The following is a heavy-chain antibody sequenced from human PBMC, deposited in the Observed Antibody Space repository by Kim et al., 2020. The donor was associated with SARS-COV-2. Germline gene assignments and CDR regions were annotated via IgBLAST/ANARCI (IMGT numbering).Heavy chain of an antibody. D-gene: IGHD3-16*01. V-gene: IGHV3-23*01. Sequence: ADSVKGRFTISRNNSKNTLYLQLSSLTVEDTDVYYCVREGPSGGITVSCDYWGQGTLVTVSS. CDR3: VREGPSGGITVSCDY. J-gene: IGHJ4*02.